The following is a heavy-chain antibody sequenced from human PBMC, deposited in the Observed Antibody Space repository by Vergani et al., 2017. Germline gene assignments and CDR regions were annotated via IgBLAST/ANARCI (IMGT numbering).Heavy chain of an antibody. J-gene: IGHJ5*02. CDR2: TWYDGNNK. Sequence: QVQLVESGGGVVPPVRSLRLSCAASGFTFNQYGMHWVRQAPGKGLEWVAVTWYDGNNKQYADSVKGRFTISRDNSKSTMYLQMNSLRDEDTGVYYCARDLRLLYNRFDPWGQGTLVTVSS. CDR3: ARDLRLLYNRFDP. D-gene: IGHD1-14*01. V-gene: IGHV3-33*01. CDR1: GFTFNQYG.